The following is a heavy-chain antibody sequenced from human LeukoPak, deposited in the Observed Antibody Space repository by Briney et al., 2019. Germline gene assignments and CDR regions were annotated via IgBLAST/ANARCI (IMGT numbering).Heavy chain of an antibody. CDR1: GYCFSSYW. V-gene: IGHV5-51*01. CDR3: ATSSWLYYFDY. CDR2: TYPGDSDT. D-gene: IGHD3-22*01. J-gene: IGHJ4*02. Sequence: GALLKISCKACGYCFSSYWIGWVRALRGEGLEWIGITYPGDSDTRYSSPFQGQVPISADKSISTAYLQWSSLKASDTAMYYCATSSWLYYFDYWGQGTLVTVSS.